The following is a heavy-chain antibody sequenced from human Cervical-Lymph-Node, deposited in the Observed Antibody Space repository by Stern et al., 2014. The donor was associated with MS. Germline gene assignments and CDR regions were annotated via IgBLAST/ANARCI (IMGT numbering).Heavy chain of an antibody. CDR1: GASITSHF. CDR2: IYYRGTT. J-gene: IGHJ5*02. Sequence: QVQLQESGPGLLRPSETLSLTCHVSGASITSHFWSWIRQPPGKGLEWIGYIYYRGTTNYNASLKGRVAISINTSKTQFSLRLSSVTAADTAVYYCARATDLWGQGILVTVSS. CDR3: ARATDL. V-gene: IGHV4-59*11.